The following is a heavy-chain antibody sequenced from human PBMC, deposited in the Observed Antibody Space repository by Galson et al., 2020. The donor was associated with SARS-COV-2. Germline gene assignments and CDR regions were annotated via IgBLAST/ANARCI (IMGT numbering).Heavy chain of an antibody. Sequence: SDTLSLTCTVSGGSITSSPSYWGWIRQPPGKGLEWVASVYYSGTAYYNPSLKSQVTISVDTSKNQFSLTLSSVTAADTALYYCARHMSGITVTSAFHLWGQGTLVSVSS. D-gene: IGHD3-22*01. CDR3: ARHMSGITVTSAFHL. V-gene: IGHV4-39*01. J-gene: IGHJ3*01. CDR2: VYYSGTA. CDR1: GGSITSSPSY.